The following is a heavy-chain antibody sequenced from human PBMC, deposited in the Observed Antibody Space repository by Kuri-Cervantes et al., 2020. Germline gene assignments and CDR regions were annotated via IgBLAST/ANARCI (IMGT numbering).Heavy chain of an antibody. CDR2: ISYDGSNK. J-gene: IGHJ6*02. D-gene: IGHD3-10*02. CDR1: GFTFSSYA. Sequence: GGSLRLSCAASGFTFSSYAMHWVRQAPGKGLEWVAVISYDGSNKYYADSVKGRFTISRDNSKNTLYLQMNSLRAEDTAVYYCARPTRFYYYYGMDVWGQGTTVTVSS. CDR3: ARPTRFYYYYGMDV. V-gene: IGHV3-30-3*01.